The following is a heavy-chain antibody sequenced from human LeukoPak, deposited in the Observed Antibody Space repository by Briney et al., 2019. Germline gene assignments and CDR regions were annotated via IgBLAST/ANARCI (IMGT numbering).Heavy chain of an antibody. V-gene: IGHV1-2*06. D-gene: IGHD2-15*01. CDR2: INPNSGGT. CDR3: ARDLGTYCSGGSCYSDFYYFDY. Sequence: VASVKVSCKASGYTFTGYYMHWVRQAPGQGLEWMGRINPNSGGTNYAQKFQGRVTMTRDTSISTAYMELSRLRSDDTAVYYCARDLGTYCSGGSCYSDFYYFDYWGQGTLVTVSS. J-gene: IGHJ4*02. CDR1: GYTFTGYY.